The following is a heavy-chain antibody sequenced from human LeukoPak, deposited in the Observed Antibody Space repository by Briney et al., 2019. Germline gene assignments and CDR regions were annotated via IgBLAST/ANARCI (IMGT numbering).Heavy chain of an antibody. J-gene: IGHJ4*02. Sequence: AGSLRLSCAASGFTFSDHYMDWVRQAPGKGLEWVGRIKNKAKSYITEYAASVEGRFTISRDDSKNSLYLQMNSLKNEDTAVYYCAHGEWELGFYYWGQGTLVTVSS. D-gene: IGHD1-26*01. CDR2: IKNKAKSYIT. CDR1: GFTFSDHY. V-gene: IGHV3-72*01. CDR3: AHGEWELGFYY.